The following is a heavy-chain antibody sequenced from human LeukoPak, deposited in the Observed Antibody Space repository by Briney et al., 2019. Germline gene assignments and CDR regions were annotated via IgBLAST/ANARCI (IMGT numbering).Heavy chain of an antibody. Sequence: SGGSLRLSCAASGFTFSSYSMNWVRQAPGKGLEWVSSISSSSSYIYYAGSVRGRFTISRDNSKNTLYLQMNSLRAEDTAVYYCAKDAVGATAYYFDYWGQGTLVTVSS. CDR3: AKDAVGATAYYFDY. J-gene: IGHJ4*02. V-gene: IGHV3-21*04. D-gene: IGHD1-26*01. CDR1: GFTFSSYS. CDR2: ISSSSSYI.